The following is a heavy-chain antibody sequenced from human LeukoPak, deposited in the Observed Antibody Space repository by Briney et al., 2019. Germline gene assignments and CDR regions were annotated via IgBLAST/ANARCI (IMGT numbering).Heavy chain of an antibody. V-gene: IGHV4-39*07. J-gene: IGHJ4*02. D-gene: IGHD3-9*01. CDR1: GGSISSSSYY. CDR2: IYTSGST. Sequence: SETLSLTCTVSGGSISSSSYYWGWIRQPPGKGLEWIGRIYTSGSTNYNPSLKSRVTISVDTSKNQFSLKLSSVTAADTAVYYCAGRGTYYDILTGLDYWGQGTPVTVSS. CDR3: AGRGTYYDILTGLDY.